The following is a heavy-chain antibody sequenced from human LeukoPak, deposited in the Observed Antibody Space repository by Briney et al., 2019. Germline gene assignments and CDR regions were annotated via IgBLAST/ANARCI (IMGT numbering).Heavy chain of an antibody. CDR1: GGSISGYY. CDR2: IYHSGST. D-gene: IGHD2-2*01. Sequence: PSETLSLTCTVSGGSISGYYWSWIRQPPGKGLEWIGSIYHSGSTYYNPSLKSRVTISVDTSKNQFSLKLSSVTAADTAVYYCARAYCSSTSCYDMDVWGKGTTVTVSS. V-gene: IGHV4-38-2*02. J-gene: IGHJ6*03. CDR3: ARAYCSSTSCYDMDV.